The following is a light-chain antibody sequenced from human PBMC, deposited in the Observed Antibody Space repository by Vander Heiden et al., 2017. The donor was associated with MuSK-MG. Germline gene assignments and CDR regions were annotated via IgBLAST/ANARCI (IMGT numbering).Light chain of an antibody. V-gene: IGLV2-14*03. J-gene: IGLJ3*02. CDR1: SSDVGGYNY. CDR3: TSYTSSSTRVM. Sequence: QSALTQPASVSGSPGQSITISCTGTSSDVGGYNYVSWYQQHPGKAPKLMIYDVSNRPSGVSDRFSGSKSGNTASLTISGLQAEDEATYYCTSYTSSSTRVMFGGGTKLTVL. CDR2: DVS.